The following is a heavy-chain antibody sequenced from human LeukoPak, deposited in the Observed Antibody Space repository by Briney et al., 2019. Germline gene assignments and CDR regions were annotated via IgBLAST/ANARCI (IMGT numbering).Heavy chain of an antibody. V-gene: IGHV1-46*01. Sequence: ASVKVSCKASGYTFTSYYIHWVRQAPGQGLEWMGLINPSGGSTNYAQKFQGRVTMTRNTSISTAYMELSSLRSEDTAVYYCARSSQNLWPYYYYYMDVWGKGTTVTISS. J-gene: IGHJ6*03. CDR3: ARSSQNLWPYYYYYMDV. CDR1: GYTFTSYY. CDR2: INPSGGST. D-gene: IGHD3-10*01.